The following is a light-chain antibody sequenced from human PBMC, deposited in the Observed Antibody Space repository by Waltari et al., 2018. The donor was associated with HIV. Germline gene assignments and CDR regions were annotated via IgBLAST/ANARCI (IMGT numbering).Light chain of an antibody. CDR2: AAS. V-gene: IGKV1-39*01. Sequence: DIQMTQSPSSLSASVGDRVTITCRASQSIGRYLNWYQQKPGKAPKLLIYAASSLQSGVPPRFSGSGSVTDFTLAISSLQPEDFATYYCQQSTSTPLNFGGGTKVEI. CDR1: QSIGRY. J-gene: IGKJ4*01. CDR3: QQSTSTPLN.